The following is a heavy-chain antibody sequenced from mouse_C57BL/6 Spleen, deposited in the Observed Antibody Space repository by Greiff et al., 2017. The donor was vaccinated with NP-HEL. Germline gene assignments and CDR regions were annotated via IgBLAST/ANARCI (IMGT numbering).Heavy chain of an antibody. J-gene: IGHJ4*01. CDR3: ARETVYGKGYAMDY. Sequence: EVQVVESEGGLVQPGSSMKLSCTASGFTFSDYYMAWVRQVPEKGLEWVANINYDGSSTYYLDSLKSRFIISRDNAKHILYLQMSSLKSEDTATYYCARETVYGKGYAMDYWGQGTSVTVSS. CDR1: GFTFSDYY. V-gene: IGHV5-16*01. D-gene: IGHD2-1*01. CDR2: INYDGSST.